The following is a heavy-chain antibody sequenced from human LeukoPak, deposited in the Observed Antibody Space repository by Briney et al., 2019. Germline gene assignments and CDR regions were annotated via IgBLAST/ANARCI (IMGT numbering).Heavy chain of an antibody. CDR2: IYYSGST. V-gene: IGHV4-59*01. D-gene: IGHD5-24*01. Sequence: SETLSLTCTVSGGSISSYYWSWIRQPPGKGLEWIGYIYYSGSTNYNPSLKSRVTISVDTSKNQFSLKLSSVTVADTAVYYCARGGLQLLDYWGQGTLVTVSS. CDR3: ARGGLQLLDY. CDR1: GGSISSYY. J-gene: IGHJ4*02.